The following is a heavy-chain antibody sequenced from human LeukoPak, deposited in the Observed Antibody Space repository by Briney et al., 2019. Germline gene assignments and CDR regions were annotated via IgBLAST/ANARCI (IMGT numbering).Heavy chain of an antibody. D-gene: IGHD2-2*02. CDR3: ASQIADIPDAFDI. Sequence: GESLKISCKGSGYSFTSYWIGWVRQMPGKGLEWLGIIYPGDSDTRYSPSFQGQVTISADKSISTAYLQWSSLKASDTAMYYCASQIADIPDAFDIWGQGTMVTVSS. CDR2: IYPGDSDT. V-gene: IGHV5-51*01. CDR1: GYSFTSYW. J-gene: IGHJ3*02.